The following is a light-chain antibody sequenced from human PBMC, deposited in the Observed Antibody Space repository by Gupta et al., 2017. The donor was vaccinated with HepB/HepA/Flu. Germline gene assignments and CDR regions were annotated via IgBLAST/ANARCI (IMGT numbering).Light chain of an antibody. CDR2: QDS. J-gene: IGLJ2*01. CDR3: QAWDSSTSVV. V-gene: IGLV3-1*01. Sequence: SYELTQPPSVSVSPGQTASTTGPGDKLGDKYACWYQQKPGKSPVLVIYQDSKRPSGIPERFSGSNSGNTATLTISGTQAMDEADYYCQAWDSSTSVVFGGGTKLTVL. CDR1: KLGDKY.